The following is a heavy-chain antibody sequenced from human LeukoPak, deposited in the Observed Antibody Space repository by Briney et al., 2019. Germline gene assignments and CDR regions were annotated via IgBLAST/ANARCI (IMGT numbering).Heavy chain of an antibody. CDR3: VRDRHPGGVAIDL. J-gene: IGHJ5*02. CDR2: ISASSSNI. CDR1: GFTFSIYS. V-gene: IGHV3-48*01. D-gene: IGHD3-3*01. Sequence: GGSLRLSCVVSGFTFSIYSMNWVRQAPGEGLEWVSYISASSSNIYYADSVKGRFTISRDNARNSLYLQMNSLRAEDTAVYFCVRDRHPGGVAIDLWGQGTLVTISS.